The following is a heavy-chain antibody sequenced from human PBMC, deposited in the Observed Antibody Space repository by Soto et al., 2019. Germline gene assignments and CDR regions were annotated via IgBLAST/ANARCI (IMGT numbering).Heavy chain of an antibody. Sequence: SVKVSCKASGGTFSSYTISWVRQAPGQGLEWMGRIIPILGIANYAQKFQGRVTITADKSTSTAYMELSSLRSEDTAVYYCARDRKPDTARDIYYCYGMDFSGQGTTVPVSS. CDR3: ARDRKPDTARDIYYCYGMDF. V-gene: IGHV1-69*04. CDR1: GGTFSSYT. CDR2: IIPILGIA. D-gene: IGHD5-18*01. J-gene: IGHJ6*02.